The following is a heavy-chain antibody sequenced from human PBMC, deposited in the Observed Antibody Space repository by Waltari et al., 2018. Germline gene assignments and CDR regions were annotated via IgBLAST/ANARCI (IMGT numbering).Heavy chain of an antibody. CDR2: ISYDGINK. CDR3: AREGGRGRAFDI. Sequence: QVQLVESGGGVVQPGRSLRLSCAASGFTFSSYAMHWVRQAPGRWREWVSVISYDGINKYYADSVKGRFTISRDNSKNELYLQRNSRRAEDTAVYDWAREGGRGRAFDIWGQGTMVTVSS. J-gene: IGHJ3*02. D-gene: IGHD3-10*01. V-gene: IGHV3-30-3*01. CDR1: GFTFSSYA.